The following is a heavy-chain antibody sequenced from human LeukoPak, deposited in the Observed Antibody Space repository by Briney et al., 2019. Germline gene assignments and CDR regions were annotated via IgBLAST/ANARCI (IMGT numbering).Heavy chain of an antibody. CDR2: ISWNSGSI. D-gene: IGHD2-2*01. Sequence: GGSLRLSCAASGFTFDDYAMHWVRQAPGKGLEWVSGISWNSGSIGYADSVKGRFTISRDNAKNSLYLQMNSLRAEDTAVYYCARDRGIVGVPPTTAYYMDVWGKGTTVTVSS. J-gene: IGHJ6*03. CDR1: GFTFDDYA. CDR3: ARDRGIVGVPPTTAYYMDV. V-gene: IGHV3-9*01.